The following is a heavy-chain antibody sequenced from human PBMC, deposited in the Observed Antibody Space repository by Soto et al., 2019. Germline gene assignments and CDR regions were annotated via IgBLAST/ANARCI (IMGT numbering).Heavy chain of an antibody. J-gene: IGHJ3*02. CDR3: ARSYGDYGSGAFYI. V-gene: IGHV4-39*01. D-gene: IGHD4-17*01. CDR2: IYYSGST. Sequence: QLQLQESGPGLVKPSETLSLTCNVSGGSISSSSYYWGWIRQPPGKGLEWIGSIYYSGSTYYNPSLKSRVNKSVDTSKNQFSLKLRYVTAADTAVYYCARSYGDYGSGAFYIWGQGTMVTVSS. CDR1: GGSISSSSYY.